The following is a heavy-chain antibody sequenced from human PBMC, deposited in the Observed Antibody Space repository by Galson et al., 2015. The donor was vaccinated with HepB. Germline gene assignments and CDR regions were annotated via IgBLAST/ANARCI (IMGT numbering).Heavy chain of an antibody. CDR2: IKEDGSEK. V-gene: IGHV3-7*03. Sequence: SLRLSCAASGFSLSSYWMSWVRQAPGKGLEWVANIKEDGSEKYYVDSVKGRFTISRDNAKNSLYLQMNSLRAEDTAVYFCATSAEAAAGSWGAFDIWGQGTMVTVSS. CDR3: ATSAEAAAGSWGAFDI. J-gene: IGHJ3*02. CDR1: GFSLSSYW. D-gene: IGHD6-13*01.